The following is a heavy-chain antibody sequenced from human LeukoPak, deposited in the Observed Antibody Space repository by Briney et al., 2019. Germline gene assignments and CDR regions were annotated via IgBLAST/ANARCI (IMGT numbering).Heavy chain of an antibody. CDR2: IYYSGST. D-gene: IGHD3/OR15-3a*01. CDR3: AREQLDSPFDY. V-gene: IGHV4-59*01. Sequence: SETLSLTCTVSGGSISSYYWSWIRQPPGKGLEWIGYIYYSGSTNYNPSLKSRVTISVDMSKNQFSLKLSSVTAADTAVYYCAREQLDSPFDYWGQGTLVTVYS. J-gene: IGHJ4*02. CDR1: GGSISSYY.